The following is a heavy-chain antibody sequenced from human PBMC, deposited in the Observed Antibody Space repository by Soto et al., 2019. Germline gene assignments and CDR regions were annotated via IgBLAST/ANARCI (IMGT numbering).Heavy chain of an antibody. J-gene: IGHJ4*02. D-gene: IGHD2-8*01. CDR2: IYHSGIDK. CDR3: LSWVSAHFDS. V-gene: IGHV3-23*05. CDR1: GCTFSSHT. Sequence: PWGALRRSGAASGCTFSSHTISWVRQAPGKGLEWVSTIYHSGIDKYYPYSVRGRFTIARENSMNTLDLQMNSLRAKDTPLCFFLSWVSAHFDSWGQGNLVTVSS.